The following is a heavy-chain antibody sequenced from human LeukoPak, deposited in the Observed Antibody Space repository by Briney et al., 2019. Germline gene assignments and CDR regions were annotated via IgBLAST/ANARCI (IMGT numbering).Heavy chain of an antibody. CDR3: AKSYYDSGSHYDS. Sequence: GGSLRLSCAASGLTFHDYYMSWVRQAPGKGLEWVSHISSNGRTRDYANSVKGRFAISRDNARQSLFLQMYSLRAEDTAVYFCAKSYYDSGSHYDSWGQGTLVTVSS. J-gene: IGHJ4*02. CDR1: GLTFHDYY. D-gene: IGHD3-10*01. CDR2: ISSNGRTR. V-gene: IGHV3-11*04.